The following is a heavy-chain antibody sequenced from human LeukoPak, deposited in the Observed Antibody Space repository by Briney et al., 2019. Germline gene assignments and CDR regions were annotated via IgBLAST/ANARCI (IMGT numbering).Heavy chain of an antibody. CDR1: GFTFSSYS. V-gene: IGHV3-48*04. CDR3: AKERYSGYAQFDY. CDR2: ISSSSSTI. D-gene: IGHD5-12*01. Sequence: GGSLRLSCAASGFTFSSYSMNWVRQAPGKGLEWVSYISSSSSTIYYADSVKGRFTISRDNAKNSLYLQMNSLRAEDTAVYYCAKERYSGYAQFDYWGQGTLVTVSS. J-gene: IGHJ4*02.